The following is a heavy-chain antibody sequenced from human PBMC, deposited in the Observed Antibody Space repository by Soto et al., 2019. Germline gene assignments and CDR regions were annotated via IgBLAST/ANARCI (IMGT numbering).Heavy chain of an antibody. CDR3: ARRDCSSPSCYLSYYYGMDV. D-gene: IGHD2-2*01. CDR1: GYSFSSYW. J-gene: IGHJ6*02. Sequence: GESLKISCRGSGYSFSSYWIIWVRQMPGKGLEWMGNIDPSDSYTKYSPSFQGHVTISADKSISTAYLQWSSLRASDTAVYYCARRDCSSPSCYLSYYYGMDVWGQGTTVTVSS. V-gene: IGHV5-10-1*01. CDR2: IDPSDSYT.